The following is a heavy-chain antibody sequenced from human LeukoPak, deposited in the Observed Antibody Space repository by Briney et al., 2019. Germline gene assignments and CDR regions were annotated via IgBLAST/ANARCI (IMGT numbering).Heavy chain of an antibody. CDR2: ISGSASST. D-gene: IGHD3-22*01. CDR3: AKGYYYDSSGYYVAYMDV. Sequence: GGSLRLSCAASGFTFSNYAMSWVRQAPGKGLEWVSAISGSASSTYHADSVKGRFTISRDNSKNTLYLQMNSLRAEDTAVYYCAKGYYYDSSGYYVAYMDVWGKGTTVTISS. V-gene: IGHV3-23*01. CDR1: GFTFSNYA. J-gene: IGHJ6*03.